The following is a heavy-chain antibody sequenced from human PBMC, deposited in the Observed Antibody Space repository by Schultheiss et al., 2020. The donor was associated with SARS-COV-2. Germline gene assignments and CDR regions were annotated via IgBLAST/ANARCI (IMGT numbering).Heavy chain of an antibody. CDR3: ARELAHGDGAGWDY. J-gene: IGHJ4*02. CDR2: IIPIFGTA. CDR1: GGTFSSYA. V-gene: IGHV1-69*13. D-gene: IGHD4-17*01. Sequence: SVKVSCKASGGTFSSYAISWVRQAPGQGLEWMGGIIPIFGTANYAQKFQGRVTITADESTSTAYMELSSLRSEDTAVYYCARELAHGDGAGWDYWGQGTLVTVSS.